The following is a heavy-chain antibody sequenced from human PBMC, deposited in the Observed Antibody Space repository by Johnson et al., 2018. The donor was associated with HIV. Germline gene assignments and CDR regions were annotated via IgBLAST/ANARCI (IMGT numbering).Heavy chain of an antibody. D-gene: IGHD2-15*01. J-gene: IGHJ3*02. V-gene: IGHV3-11*04. CDR3: AGDMGTHAFDI. CDR2: ISSSGNTI. Sequence: QVQLVESGGGVVQPGRSLRLSCAASGFTFSDYYMIWIRQAPGKGLEWVSYISSSGNTIYYADSVKGRFTISRENAKNSLYLQMNSLRAEDTAVYYCAGDMGTHAFDIWGQGTMVTVSS. CDR1: GFTFSDYY.